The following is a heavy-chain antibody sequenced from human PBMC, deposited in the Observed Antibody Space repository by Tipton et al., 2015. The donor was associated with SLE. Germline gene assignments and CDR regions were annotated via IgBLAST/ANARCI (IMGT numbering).Heavy chain of an antibody. CDR2: IYYSGST. D-gene: IGHD6-6*01. J-gene: IGHJ5*02. CDR3: ASQIAARIWFDP. CDR1: GGSISSSSYY. V-gene: IGHV4-39*07. Sequence: TLSLTCTVSGGSISSSSYYWGWIRQPPGKGLEWIGSIYYSGSTYYNPSLKSRVTISVDTSKNQFSLKLSSVTAADTAVYYCASQIAARIWFDPWGQGTLVTVSS.